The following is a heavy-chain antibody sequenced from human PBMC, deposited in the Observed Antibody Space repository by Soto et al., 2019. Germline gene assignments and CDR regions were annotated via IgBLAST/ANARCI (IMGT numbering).Heavy chain of an antibody. J-gene: IGHJ4*02. V-gene: IGHV4-4*07. D-gene: IGHD5-12*01. CDR3: AREGSYSAYNFAHGIQLWSFDF. CDR2: IFSSGST. Sequence: AETLSLTCTVSGGSINTFYWSWVRQPAGKGLEWIGRIFSSGSTSFNPSLESRVAMSVDTSKNHFSLNLSSVTAADMAVYYCAREGSYSAYNFAHGIQLWSFDFWGQGALVTVSS. CDR1: GGSINTFY.